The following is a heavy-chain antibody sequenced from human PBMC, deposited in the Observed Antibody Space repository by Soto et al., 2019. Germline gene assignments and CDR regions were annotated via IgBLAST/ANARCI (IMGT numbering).Heavy chain of an antibody. J-gene: IGHJ6*04. V-gene: IGHV3-21*01. CDR3: TRDRGHDAHEYYYNAMAV. CDR1: GVTFGCSS. Sequence: GSPRVSVVASGVTFGCSSMNSGRLAGGKGLECVSASRAFSPYKFYPDSVKGRFASSRDHAQNSLYLQLTSLRAEDTAVYYCTRDRGHDAHEYYYNAMAVWPKGTMVTVSS. CDR2: SRAFSPYK. D-gene: IGHD3-10*01.